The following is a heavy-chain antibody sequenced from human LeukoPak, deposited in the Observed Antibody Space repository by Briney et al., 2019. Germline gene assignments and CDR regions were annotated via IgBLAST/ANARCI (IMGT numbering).Heavy chain of an antibody. D-gene: IGHD3-22*01. Sequence: PSETLSLTCTVSGGSINGYYWSWIRQPPGKGLEWIGYIHYSGSTNYNPSLKSRVTISVDTSKNQFSLKLSSVTAADTAVYHCAREFAVTSGYFDYWGQGTLVTVSS. CDR2: IHYSGST. J-gene: IGHJ4*02. V-gene: IGHV4-59*01. CDR1: GGSINGYY. CDR3: AREFAVTSGYFDY.